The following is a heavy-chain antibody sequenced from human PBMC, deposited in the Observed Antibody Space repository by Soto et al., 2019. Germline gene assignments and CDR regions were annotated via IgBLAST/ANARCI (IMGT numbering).Heavy chain of an antibody. Sequence: QVQLVQSGAEVKKPGSSVKVSCKASGGTFSSYAISWVRQAPGQGLEWMGGIIPIFGTANYAQKFQGRVTITAAESTSTAYMELSSLRSEDTAVYYCARDPFDCSGGSCQHRDYYYGMDVWGQGTTVTVSS. J-gene: IGHJ6*02. CDR1: GGTFSSYA. D-gene: IGHD2-15*01. CDR2: IIPIFGTA. CDR3: ARDPFDCSGGSCQHRDYYYGMDV. V-gene: IGHV1-69*01.